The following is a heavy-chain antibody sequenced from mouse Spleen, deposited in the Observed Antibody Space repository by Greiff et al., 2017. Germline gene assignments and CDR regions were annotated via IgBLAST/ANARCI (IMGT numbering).Heavy chain of an antibody. V-gene: IGHV5-6*01. J-gene: IGHJ1*03. Sequence: EVQLVESGGDLVKPGGSLKLSCAASGFTFSSYGMSWVRQTPDKRLEWVATISSGGSYTYYPDSVKGRFTISRDNAKNTLYLQMSSLKSEDTAMYYCARLGYGSSSWYFDVWGTGTTVTVSS. D-gene: IGHD1-1*01. CDR2: ISSGGSYT. CDR1: GFTFSSYG. CDR3: ARLGYGSSSWYFDV.